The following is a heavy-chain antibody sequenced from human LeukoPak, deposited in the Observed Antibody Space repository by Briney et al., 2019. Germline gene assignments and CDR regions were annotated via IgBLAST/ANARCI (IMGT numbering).Heavy chain of an antibody. J-gene: IGHJ3*02. Sequence: GGSLRLSCAASGFTFSSYGMHWVRQAPGKGLEWVAFIRYDGSNKYYADSVKGRFTISRDNSKNTLYLQMNSLRAEDTAVYYCARVVIRYFDWLLSHDAFDIWGQGTMVTVSS. CDR3: ARVVIRYFDWLLSHDAFDI. V-gene: IGHV3-30*02. CDR1: GFTFSSYG. D-gene: IGHD3-9*01. CDR2: IRYDGSNK.